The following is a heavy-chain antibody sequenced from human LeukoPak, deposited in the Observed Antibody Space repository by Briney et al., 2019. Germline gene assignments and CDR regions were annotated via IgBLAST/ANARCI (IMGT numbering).Heavy chain of an antibody. CDR3: XXXXXVAAPLRGPFDY. CDR1: GFTFDDYA. V-gene: IGHV3-9*01. J-gene: IGHJ4*02. D-gene: IGHD2-15*01. CDR2: ISWNSGSI. Sequence: GGSLRLSCAASGFTFDDYAMHWVRQAPEKGLEWVSGISWNSGSIGYADSVKGRFTISRDNAKNSLYLQMNSLRAEDTALYYXXXXXXVAAPLRGPFDYWGQGTLVTVSS.